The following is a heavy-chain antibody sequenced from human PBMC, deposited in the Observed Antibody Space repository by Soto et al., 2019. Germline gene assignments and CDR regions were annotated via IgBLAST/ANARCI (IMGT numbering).Heavy chain of an antibody. CDR1: GGSISSGGYS. D-gene: IGHD5-18*01. CDR3: ARGYSSPLHWFDP. V-gene: IGHV4-30-2*01. Sequence: PSETRSLTCAVSGGSISSGGYSWSWIRQPPGKGLEWIGYIYHSGSTYYNPSLKSRVTISVDRSKNQFSLKLSSVTAADTAVYYCARGYSSPLHWFDPWGQGTLVTVSS. CDR2: IYHSGST. J-gene: IGHJ5*02.